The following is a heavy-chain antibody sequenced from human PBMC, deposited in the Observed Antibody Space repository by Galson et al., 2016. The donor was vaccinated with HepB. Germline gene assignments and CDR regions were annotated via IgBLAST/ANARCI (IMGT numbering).Heavy chain of an antibody. CDR2: IYYVGNT. CDR1: GGSISSNSYY. J-gene: IGHJ5*02. Sequence: ETLSLTCTVSGGSISSNSYYWGWIRQPPGKGLEWIGSIYYVGNTYYSPSLKSRVIISIDTSNNRVSLKLRSVTAADTAVYYCARHERLLSWFDPWGQGSLVTVSS. V-gene: IGHV4-39*01. CDR3: ARHERLLSWFDP. D-gene: IGHD5-12*01.